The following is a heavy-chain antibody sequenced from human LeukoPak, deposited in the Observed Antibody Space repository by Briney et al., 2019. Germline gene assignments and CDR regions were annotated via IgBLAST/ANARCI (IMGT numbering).Heavy chain of an antibody. CDR1: GFSVNTNY. J-gene: IGHJ5*02. Sequence: GGSLRLSCAASGFSVNTNYMTWVRQAPGKGLEWVSVLYSGGGAYYADSVKDRFTISRDYSQNTLLLQMNSLRAEDTAVYYCAKDDSSSWYSGGWFDPWGQETLVTVSS. CDR2: LYSGGGA. V-gene: IGHV3-66*01. D-gene: IGHD6-13*01. CDR3: AKDDSSSWYSGGWFDP.